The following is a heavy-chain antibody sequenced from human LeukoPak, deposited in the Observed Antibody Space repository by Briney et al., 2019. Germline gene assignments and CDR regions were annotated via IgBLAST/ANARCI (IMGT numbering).Heavy chain of an antibody. CDR3: ARSLSGYAYYFDS. CDR2: IKEDGADK. Sequence: GGSLRLSCAASGFTFSSYWMSWVRQAPGKGLEWVANIKEDGADKYYVDSVKGRFTISRDNAKSSLYLQMNSLRADDTAVYYCARSLSGYAYYFDSWGQGTLVTVSS. V-gene: IGHV3-7*01. D-gene: IGHD3-22*01. J-gene: IGHJ4*02. CDR1: GFTFSSYW.